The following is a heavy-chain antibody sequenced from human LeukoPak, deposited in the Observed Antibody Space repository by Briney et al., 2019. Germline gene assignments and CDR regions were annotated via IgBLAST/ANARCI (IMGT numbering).Heavy chain of an antibody. Sequence: GGSLRLSCAASGFTFDDYAMHWVRQAPGKGLEWDSLISWDGGSTYYADSVKGRFTISRDNSKNSLYLQMNSLRAEDTALYYCAKDIIRLGAAGIDYWGQGTLVTVSS. D-gene: IGHD1-26*01. V-gene: IGHV3-43D*03. J-gene: IGHJ4*02. CDR2: ISWDGGST. CDR3: AKDIIRLGAAGIDY. CDR1: GFTFDDYA.